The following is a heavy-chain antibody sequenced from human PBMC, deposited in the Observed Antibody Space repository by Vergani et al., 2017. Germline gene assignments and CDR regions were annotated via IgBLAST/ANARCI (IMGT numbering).Heavy chain of an antibody. J-gene: IGHJ4*02. Sequence: EVELVQSGPEMRKPGESLKISCQISGYSFTNNWIGWVRQMPGKGLEWMGIIHPADSDTRYSPSFQGQVTISVDKSISTAYLQRSSLRASDSAMYYCARLYGRDSSGSKYFDYWGQGTLVTVSS. V-gene: IGHV5-51*01. CDR3: ARLYGRDSSGSKYFDY. D-gene: IGHD3-22*01. CDR2: IHPADSDT. CDR1: GYSFTNNW.